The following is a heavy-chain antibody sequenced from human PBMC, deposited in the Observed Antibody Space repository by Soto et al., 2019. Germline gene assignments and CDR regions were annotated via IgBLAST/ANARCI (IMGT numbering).Heavy chain of an antibody. D-gene: IGHD6-13*01. CDR3: ARESPGYSSSWYVNYMDV. V-gene: IGHV1-69*04. CDR2: IIAIHGIA. J-gene: IGHJ6*03. Sequence: SVKVSCKASGAPFSAYPISWLRQAPGQGLEWMGRIIAIHGIANYAQKFQGRVTITADKSTSTAYMELSSLRSEDTAVYYCARESPGYSSSWYVNYMDVWGKGTTVTVSS. CDR1: GAPFSAYP.